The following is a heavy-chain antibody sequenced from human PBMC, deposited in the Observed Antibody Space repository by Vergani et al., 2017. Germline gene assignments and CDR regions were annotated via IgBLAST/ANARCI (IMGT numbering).Heavy chain of an antibody. CDR2: IYSGGST. V-gene: IGHV3-53*04. D-gene: IGHD3-22*01. Sequence: EVQLLESGGGLVQPGGSLRLSCAASGFTVSSNYMSWVRQAPGKGLEWVSVIYSGGSTYYADSVKGRFTISRHNSKNTLYLQMNSLRAEDTAVYYCASLLGGDYYDSSGYYSGAFDIWGQGTMVTVSS. CDR3: ASLLGGDYYDSSGYYSGAFDI. CDR1: GFTVSSNY. J-gene: IGHJ3*02.